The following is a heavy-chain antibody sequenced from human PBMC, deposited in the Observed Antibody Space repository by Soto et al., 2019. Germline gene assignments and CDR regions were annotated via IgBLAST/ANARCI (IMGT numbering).Heavy chain of an antibody. CDR1: GFTFSSYA. CDR2: ISYDGSNK. D-gene: IGHD5-12*01. V-gene: IGHV3-30-3*01. Sequence: GGSLRLSCAASGFTFSSYAMHWVRQAPGKGLEWVAVISYDGSNKYYADSVKDRFTISRDNSKNTLYLQMNSLRAEDTAVYYCARIDSRGGYHFGNRPFDYWGQGTLVTVSS. J-gene: IGHJ4*02. CDR3: ARIDSRGGYHFGNRPFDY.